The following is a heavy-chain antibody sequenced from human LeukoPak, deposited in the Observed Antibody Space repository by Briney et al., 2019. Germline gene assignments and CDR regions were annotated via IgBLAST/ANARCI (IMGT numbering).Heavy chain of an antibody. J-gene: IGHJ3*02. V-gene: IGHV4-61*02. D-gene: IGHD1/OR15-1a*01. CDR3: ARGAGTRSGTFDI. Sequence: PSETLSLTCTVSGDSISSGSFYWSGTRQPAGKGLEWIGRIHTSGSTSYSPSLKSRVTMSIDTSKNQFSLKLNSVTATDTAVYYCARGAGTRSGTFDIWGQGTMVTVSS. CDR1: GDSISSGSFY. CDR2: IHTSGST.